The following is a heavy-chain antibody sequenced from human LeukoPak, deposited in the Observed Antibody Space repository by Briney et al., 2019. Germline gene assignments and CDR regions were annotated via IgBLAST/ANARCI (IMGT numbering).Heavy chain of an antibody. CDR1: GFIFSSSG. J-gene: IGHJ6*02. CDR2: IWYDGSNK. Sequence: SGRSLRLSCAAPGFIFSSSGMQWVRQAPGKGLDREAVIWYDGSNKYYEDSVKGRFTISRDNSKNTLYVEMNSLRVEDTAVYYCAIDREMYNYYCMDVWGQGATVTVSS. D-gene: IGHD5-24*01. V-gene: IGHV3-33*01. CDR3: AIDREMYNYYCMDV.